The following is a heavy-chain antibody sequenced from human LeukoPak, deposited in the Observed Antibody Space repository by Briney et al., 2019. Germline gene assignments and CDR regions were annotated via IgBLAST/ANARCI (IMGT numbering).Heavy chain of an antibody. CDR3: ARSLWFGESPFDY. CDR2: IGAYNGNT. CDR1: GGTFSSYA. J-gene: IGHJ4*02. Sequence: ASVKVSCKASGGTFSSYAISWVRQAPGQGLEWMGWIGAYNGNTNYAQKLQGRVTMTTDTSTSTAYMELRSLRSDDTAVYYCARSLWFGESPFDYWGQGALVTVSS. V-gene: IGHV1-18*01. D-gene: IGHD3-10*01.